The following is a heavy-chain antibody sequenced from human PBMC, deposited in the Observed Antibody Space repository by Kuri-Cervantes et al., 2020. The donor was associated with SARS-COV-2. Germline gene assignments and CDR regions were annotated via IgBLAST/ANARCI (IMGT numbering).Heavy chain of an antibody. J-gene: IGHJ4*02. CDR1: GFTFSSSA. V-gene: IGHV3-23*01. CDR2: ISGYGDIT. CDR3: AKDGSTSGSYAY. D-gene: IGHD1-26*01. Sequence: GGSLRLSCAASGFTFSSSAMSWVRQAPGKGLEWVSAISGYGDITHYADSVKGRFAISRDNSKNTLYLQMNSLRAEDTAVYYCAKDGSTSGSYAYWGQGTLVTVSS.